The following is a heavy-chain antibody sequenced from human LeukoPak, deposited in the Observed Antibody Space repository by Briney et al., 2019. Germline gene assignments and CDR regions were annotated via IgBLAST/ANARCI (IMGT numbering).Heavy chain of an antibody. J-gene: IGHJ4*02. V-gene: IGHV4-38-2*01. CDR2: IYHSGST. CDR3: ARQYCTNGVCYFDY. CDR1: GYSISSGYY. Sequence: SETLSLTXAVSGYSISSGYYWGWIRQPPGKGLEWIGSIYHSGSTYYNPSLKSRVTISVDTSKNQFSLKLSSVTAADTAVYYCARQYCTNGVCYFDYWGQGTLVTVSS. D-gene: IGHD2-8*01.